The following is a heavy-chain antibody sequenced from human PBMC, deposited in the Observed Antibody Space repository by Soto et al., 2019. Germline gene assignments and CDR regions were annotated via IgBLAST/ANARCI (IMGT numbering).Heavy chain of an antibody. CDR2: IYYSGST. V-gene: IGHV4-31*03. CDR1: GGSISSGGYY. J-gene: IGHJ4*02. CDR3: ARASYNYYYFDY. Sequence: PSETLSLTCTVSGGSISSGGYYWSWLRQHPGKGLEWIGYIYYSGSTYYNPSLKSRVTISVDTSKNQFSLKLSSVTAADTAVYYCARASYNYYYFDYWGQGTLVTVS. D-gene: IGHD5-12*01.